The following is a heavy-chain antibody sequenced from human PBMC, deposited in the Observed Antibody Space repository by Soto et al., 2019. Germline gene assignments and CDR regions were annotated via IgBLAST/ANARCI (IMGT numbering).Heavy chain of an antibody. CDR1: GFSFSNAW. CDR2: VKSKADGETS. Sequence: VQLVESGGGLVKPGGSLRLSCAASGFSFSNAWMNWVRQAPGKGLEWVGRVKSKADGETSDYDVSVKDRFTISRDDSKNTLYLQMSRLRIDDTGVYFCASGEWSHDYYHAMDVWGQGTKVTVSS. D-gene: IGHD3-3*01. V-gene: IGHV3-15*07. CDR3: ASGEWSHDYYHAMDV. J-gene: IGHJ6*02.